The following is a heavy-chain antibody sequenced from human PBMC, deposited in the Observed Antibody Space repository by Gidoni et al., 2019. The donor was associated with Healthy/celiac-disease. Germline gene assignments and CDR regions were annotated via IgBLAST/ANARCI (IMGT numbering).Heavy chain of an antibody. V-gene: IGHV3-33*01. Sequence: QVQLVESGGGVVQPGRSLRLSCAASGFTFSSYGMHWVRQAPGKGLEWVAVIWYDGSNKYYADSVKGRFTISRDNSKNTLYLQMNSLRAEDTAVYYCARGEWFGELLYGFDYWGQGTLVTVSS. D-gene: IGHD3-10*01. J-gene: IGHJ4*02. CDR3: ARGEWFGELLYGFDY. CDR2: IWYDGSNK. CDR1: GFTFSSYG.